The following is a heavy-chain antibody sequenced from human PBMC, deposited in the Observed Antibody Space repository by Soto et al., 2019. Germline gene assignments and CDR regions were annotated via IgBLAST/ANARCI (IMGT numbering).Heavy chain of an antibody. Sequence: HPGGSLRLSCAASGFTFSSYGMHWVRQAPGKGLEWVAVISYDGSNKYYADSVKGRFTISRDNSKNTLYLQMNSLRAEDTAVYYCAKEYGGYGIGYWGQGTLVTVSS. CDR2: ISYDGSNK. V-gene: IGHV3-30*18. J-gene: IGHJ4*02. D-gene: IGHD5-12*01. CDR1: GFTFSSYG. CDR3: AKEYGGYGIGY.